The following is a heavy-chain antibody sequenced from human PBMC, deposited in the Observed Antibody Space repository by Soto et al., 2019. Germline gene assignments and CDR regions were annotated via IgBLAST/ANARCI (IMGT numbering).Heavy chain of an antibody. CDR2: ISSSGGST. CDR1: GFTFSSYA. J-gene: IGHJ4*02. V-gene: IGHV3-23*01. Sequence: EVQLLESGGGLVQPGGSLRLSWAASGFTFSSYAMSWVRQAPGKGLDWVSCISSSGGSTYYADSVKGRFTISRDNSKNTLYLQMNSLRAEDTAIYYCAKDREGGDYWGQGALVTVSS. D-gene: IGHD1-26*01. CDR3: AKDREGGDY.